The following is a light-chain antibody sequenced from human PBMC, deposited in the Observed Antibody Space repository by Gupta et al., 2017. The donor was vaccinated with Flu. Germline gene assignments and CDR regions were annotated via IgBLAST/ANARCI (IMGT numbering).Light chain of an antibody. CDR3: QQSYAVTWT. Sequence: PSSLSASVGDRVTITCRASQYINNFLNWYQQKPGKAPKLLIYAASSLQRGVPSRFSGSGSGADFTLTITRLQPEDFASYYCQQSYAVTWTFGQGTTVEI. V-gene: IGKV1-39*01. CDR1: QYINNF. CDR2: AAS. J-gene: IGKJ1*01.